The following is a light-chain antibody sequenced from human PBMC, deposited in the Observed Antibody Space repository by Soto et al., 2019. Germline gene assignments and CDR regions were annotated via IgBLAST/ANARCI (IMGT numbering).Light chain of an antibody. CDR3: SSFTSSITLV. V-gene: IGLV2-14*03. J-gene: IGLJ2*01. Sequence: QSALTQPASVSGSPGQSITISCTGTSSDVGGYDYVSWYQQHPGKAPKLMIYDVSNRPSGVSNRFSGSKSGNTASLTISGLQAEDGADYYCSSFTSSITLVFGGGTQLTVL. CDR2: DVS. CDR1: SSDVGGYDY.